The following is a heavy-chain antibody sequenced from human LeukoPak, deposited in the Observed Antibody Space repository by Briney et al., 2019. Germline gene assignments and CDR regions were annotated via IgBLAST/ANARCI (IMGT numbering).Heavy chain of an antibody. CDR2: IIPIFGTA. D-gene: IGHD6-19*01. CDR3: ARGTEIAVAGTFDY. Sequence: SVKVSCKASGYTFTGYYMHWVRQAPGQGLEWMGRIIPIFGTANYAQKFQGRVTITTDESTSTAYMELSSLRSEDTAVYYCARGTEIAVAGTFDYWGQGTLVTVSS. CDR1: GYTFTGYY. V-gene: IGHV1-69*05. J-gene: IGHJ4*02.